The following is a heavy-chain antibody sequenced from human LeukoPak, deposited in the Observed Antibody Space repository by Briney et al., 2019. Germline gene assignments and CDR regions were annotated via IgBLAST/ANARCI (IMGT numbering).Heavy chain of an antibody. Sequence: ASVKVACQASGYALNIYDINWVRQATGQRLEWMGWMNHDRGNAGFAQKVQGRVTMTRNTSITTAYMELSSLRFEDTAVDYCAVHLPGDYLDRWGQGTLVTVSS. CDR2: MNHDRGNA. J-gene: IGHJ4*02. CDR1: GYALNIYD. CDR3: AVHLPGDYLDR. V-gene: IGHV1-8*01.